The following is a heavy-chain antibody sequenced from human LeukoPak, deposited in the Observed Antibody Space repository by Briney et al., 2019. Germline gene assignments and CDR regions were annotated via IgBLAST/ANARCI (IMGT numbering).Heavy chain of an antibody. Sequence: SVKVSCKASGGTFSSYAISWVRQAPGQGLEWMGRIIPIFVIANYAQKFQGRVTITADKSTSTAYMELSSLRSEDAAVYYCARVEAVAGNRNTYYYYYGMDVWGQGTTVTVSS. D-gene: IGHD6-19*01. J-gene: IGHJ6*02. CDR1: GGTFSSYA. V-gene: IGHV1-69*04. CDR2: IIPIFVIA. CDR3: ARVEAVAGNRNTYYYYYGMDV.